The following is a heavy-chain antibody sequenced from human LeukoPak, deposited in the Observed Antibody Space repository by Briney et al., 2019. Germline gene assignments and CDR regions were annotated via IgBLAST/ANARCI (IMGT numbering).Heavy chain of an antibody. V-gene: IGHV3-30*18. J-gene: IGHJ4*02. CDR3: AKDRFSSGWSD. D-gene: IGHD6-19*01. Sequence: GGSLRLSCAASGFTFSSYGMHWVRQAPGKGLEWVAVISYDGSNKYYADSVKGRFTISRDNSKNTLYLQMNSLRAEDTAVYYCAKDRFSSGWSDWGQGTLVTVSS. CDR2: ISYDGSNK. CDR1: GFTFSSYG.